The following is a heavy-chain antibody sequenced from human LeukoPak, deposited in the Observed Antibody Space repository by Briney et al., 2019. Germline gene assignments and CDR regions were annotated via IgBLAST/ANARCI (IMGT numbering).Heavy chain of an antibody. D-gene: IGHD3-3*01. V-gene: IGHV3-43*02. CDR1: GFTFDDYA. Sequence: GGSLRLSCAASGFTFDDYAMHWVRQAPGKGLEWVSLISGDGGSTYYADSVKGRFTISRDNSKNSPYLQMNSLRTEDTALYYCAKGIVYYDFWSGFSPPEYYFDYWGQGTLVTVSS. J-gene: IGHJ4*02. CDR3: AKGIVYYDFWSGFSPPEYYFDY. CDR2: ISGDGGST.